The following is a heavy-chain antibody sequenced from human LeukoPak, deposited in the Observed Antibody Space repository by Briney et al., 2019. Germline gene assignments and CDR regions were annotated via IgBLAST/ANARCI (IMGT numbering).Heavy chain of an antibody. CDR3: ARDLQSFRRYSAYDLAY. J-gene: IGHJ4*02. CDR1: GFTFSSYS. Sequence: GGSLRLSCAASGFTFSSYSMNWVRQAPGKGLEWVSYIRSSSSTIYYADPVKGRFTICRDNARNSLYLQMNSLRAEDTAVYYCARDLQSFRRYSAYDLAYWGQGTLVTVSS. D-gene: IGHD5-12*01. CDR2: IRSSSSTI. V-gene: IGHV3-48*01.